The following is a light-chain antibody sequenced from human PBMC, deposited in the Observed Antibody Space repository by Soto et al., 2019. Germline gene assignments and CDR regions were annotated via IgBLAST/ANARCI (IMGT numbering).Light chain of an antibody. V-gene: IGKV3-20*01. CDR1: QDITTGK. CDR2: GTS. J-gene: IGKJ1*01. CDR3: LQYDTAPRT. Sequence: IVLTQSPGTLSLSLGERASLSCRASQDITTGKLAWYQQKPGHTPRLLIYGTSTRAPGVPDRFSGSGSGTDFTLTISGLGPEDFALYYCLQYDTAPRTFGQGTKVDI.